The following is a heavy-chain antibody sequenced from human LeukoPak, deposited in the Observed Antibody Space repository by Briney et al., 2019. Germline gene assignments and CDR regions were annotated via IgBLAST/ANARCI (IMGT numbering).Heavy chain of an antibody. V-gene: IGHV3-21*01. CDR2: ISSSSSYI. J-gene: IGHJ6*03. Sequence: GGSLRLSCAASGFTFSSYSMNWVRQAPGKGLEWVSSISSSSSYIYYADSVKGRFTISRDNAKNSLYLQMNSLRAEDTAVYYCAREARAVAGSYYYYYYMDVWGKGTTVTVSS. D-gene: IGHD6-19*01. CDR3: AREARAVAGSYYYYYYMDV. CDR1: GFTFSSYS.